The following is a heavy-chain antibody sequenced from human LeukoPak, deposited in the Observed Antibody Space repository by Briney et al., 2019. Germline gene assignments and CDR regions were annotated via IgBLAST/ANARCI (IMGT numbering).Heavy chain of an antibody. J-gene: IGHJ3*02. V-gene: IGHV3-48*03. Sequence: GGSLRLSCAASAFTVSSYEMNWLRQAPGNGLEGVSYINSSGSTIYYADSVKGRFTISRDNAKNSLYLQMNSLRAEDTAVYYCARDWQEQWLAIQHDAFDIWGQGTMVTVSS. CDR1: AFTVSSYE. CDR2: INSSGSTI. CDR3: ARDWQEQWLAIQHDAFDI. D-gene: IGHD6-19*01.